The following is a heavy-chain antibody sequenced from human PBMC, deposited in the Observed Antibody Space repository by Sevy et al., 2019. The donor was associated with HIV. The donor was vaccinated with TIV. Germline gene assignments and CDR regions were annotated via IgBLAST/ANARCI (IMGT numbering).Heavy chain of an antibody. Sequence: KQSQTLSLTCAISGDSVSTNSAAWNWIRQSPSRGLEWLGRTYYRSKWFNEYAVPVKSRIIINPDTSKNQPSLQLNSVTPEDTAVYYCARESGTISAGTERYFDLWGRGTLVTVSS. V-gene: IGHV6-1*01. J-gene: IGHJ2*01. CDR2: TYYRSKWFN. D-gene: IGHD6-13*01. CDR1: GDSVSTNSAA. CDR3: ARESGTISAGTERYFDL.